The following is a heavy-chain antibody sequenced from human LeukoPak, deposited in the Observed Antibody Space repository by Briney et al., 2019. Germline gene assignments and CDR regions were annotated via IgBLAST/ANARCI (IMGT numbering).Heavy chain of an antibody. CDR2: ISSSSSYI. CDR1: GFTFSSYS. D-gene: IGHD3-9*01. CDR3: ATVLRYFDWLFRFDP. J-gene: IGHJ5*02. Sequence: GGSLRLSCAASGFTFSSYSMNWVRQAPGKGLEWVSSISSSSSYIYYADSVKGRFTISRDNAKNSLHLQMNSLRAEDTAVYYCATVLRYFDWLFRFDPWGQGTLVTVSS. V-gene: IGHV3-21*01.